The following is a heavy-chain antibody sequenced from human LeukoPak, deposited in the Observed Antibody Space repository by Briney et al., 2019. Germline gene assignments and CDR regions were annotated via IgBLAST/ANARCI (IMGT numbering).Heavy chain of an antibody. V-gene: IGHV1-46*01. D-gene: IGHD5-24*01. CDR3: ARPRDGYNYGY. CDR2: INPSGGST. J-gene: IGHJ4*02. Sequence: ASVEVSCKASGYTFTNYYIHWVRQAPGQGPEWMGFINPSGGSTYFIQKFQGRVALTSDTSSSTVYMELRSLTSEDTAMYYCARPRDGYNYGYWGQGTLVTVSS. CDR1: GYTFTNYY.